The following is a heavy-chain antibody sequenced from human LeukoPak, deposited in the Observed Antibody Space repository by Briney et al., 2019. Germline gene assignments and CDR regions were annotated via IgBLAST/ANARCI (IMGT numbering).Heavy chain of an antibody. CDR3: ARSLAPGAFDY. Sequence: GGSLRLSCAASGFTFSSYSMNWVRQAPGKGLEWVSSISSSSSYIYYADSVKGRFTISRDNAKNSLYLQMNSLRAEDTALYYCARSLAPGAFDYWGQGTLVTVSS. D-gene: IGHD1-26*01. CDR2: ISSSSSYI. CDR1: GFTFSSYS. V-gene: IGHV3-21*04. J-gene: IGHJ4*02.